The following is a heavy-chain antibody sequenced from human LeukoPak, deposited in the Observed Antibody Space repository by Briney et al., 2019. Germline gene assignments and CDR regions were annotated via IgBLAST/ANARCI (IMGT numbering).Heavy chain of an antibody. CDR1: GFSFSSHW. Sequence: GGSLRLSCAASGFSFSSHWVHWVRQAPGKGLVWVSRISDDGSYTSNVDSVKGRFTISRDNVNNMLYLHMNSLRAEDTAAYYCASFGISWRSSYWGQGTLVTVSS. CDR2: ISDDGSYT. J-gene: IGHJ4*02. D-gene: IGHD2-21*01. CDR3: ASFGISWRSSY. V-gene: IGHV3-74*01.